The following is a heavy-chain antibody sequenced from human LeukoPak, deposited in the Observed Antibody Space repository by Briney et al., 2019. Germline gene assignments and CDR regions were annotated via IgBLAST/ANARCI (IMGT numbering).Heavy chain of an antibody. V-gene: IGHV4-59*01. CDR1: GGSISSYH. CDR3: ARSPFDNAFDI. CDR2: IYYSGST. Sequence: PSETLSLTCTVSGGSISSYHWSWIRQPPGKGLEWIGYIYYSGSTNYNPSLKSRVTISVDTSKNQFSLKLSSVTAADTAVYYCARSPFDNAFDIWGQGTMVTVSS. J-gene: IGHJ3*02. D-gene: IGHD3-9*01.